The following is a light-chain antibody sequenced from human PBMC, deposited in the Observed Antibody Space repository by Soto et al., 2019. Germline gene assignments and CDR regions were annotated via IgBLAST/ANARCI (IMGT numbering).Light chain of an antibody. CDR2: DVA. V-gene: IGLV2-11*01. CDR3: SSYTSSSTLV. CDR1: SSDVGSYNF. Sequence: QSVLTQPRSVSGSPGQSVTISCTGTSSDVGSYNFVSWHQQHPGKAPKLMIYDVAKRPSGVPDRFSGSKSGNTASLTISGLQAEDEADYYCSSYTSSSTLVFGGGTQLTVL. J-gene: IGLJ3*02.